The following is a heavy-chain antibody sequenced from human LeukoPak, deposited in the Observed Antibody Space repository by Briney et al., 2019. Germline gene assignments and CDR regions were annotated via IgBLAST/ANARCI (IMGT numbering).Heavy chain of an antibody. V-gene: IGHV4-34*01. J-gene: IGHJ4*02. D-gene: IGHD5-18*01. CDR3: ARGWRIQLWLAY. Sequence: SETLSLTCAVYGGPFSGYYWSWIRQPPGKGLEWIGEINHSGSTNYNPSLKSRVTISVDTSKNQFSLKLSSVTAADTAVYYCARGWRIQLWLAYWGQGTLVTVSS. CDR2: INHSGST. CDR1: GGPFSGYY.